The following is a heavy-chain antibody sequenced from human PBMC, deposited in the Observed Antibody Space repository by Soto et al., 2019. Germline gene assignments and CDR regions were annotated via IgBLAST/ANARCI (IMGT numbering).Heavy chain of an antibody. V-gene: IGHV4-59*01. CDR2: GYYTGAT. CDR1: GVSISSYY. Sequence: PSETLSLTCAVSGVSISSYYWSWIRQPPGKGLERIGYGYYTGATIYSPSLRSRVSISVDTSKNQFSLKLTSVTAADMAFYYCARDRNIWRSWDQGTLVTVSS. CDR3: ARDRNIWRS. J-gene: IGHJ4*02.